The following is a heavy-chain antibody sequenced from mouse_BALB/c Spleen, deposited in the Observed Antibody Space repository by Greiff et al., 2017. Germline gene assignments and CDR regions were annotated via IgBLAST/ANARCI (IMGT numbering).Heavy chain of an antibody. D-gene: IGHD2-1*01. CDR3: AREVRQKGYYAMDY. CDR2: IWAGGST. V-gene: IGHV2-9*02. J-gene: IGHJ4*01. Sequence: QVQLKESGPGLVAPSQSLSITCTVSGFSLTSYGVHWVRQPPGKGLEWLGVIWAGGSTNYNSALMSRLSISKDNSKSQVFLKMNSLQTDDTARYYCAREVRQKGYYAMDYWGQGTSVTVSS. CDR1: GFSLTSYG.